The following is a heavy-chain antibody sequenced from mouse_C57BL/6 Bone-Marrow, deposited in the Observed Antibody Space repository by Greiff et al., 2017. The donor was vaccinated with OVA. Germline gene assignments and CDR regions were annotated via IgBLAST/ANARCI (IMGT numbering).Heavy chain of an antibody. CDR3: ARRGGLNYYGSSYAY. CDR1: GYAFSSYW. V-gene: IGHV1-80*01. J-gene: IGHJ3*01. CDR2: IYPGDGDT. Sequence: QVQLKQSGAELVKPGASVKISCKASGYAFSSYWMNWVKQRPGKGLEWIGQIYPGDGDTNYNGKFKGKATLTADKSSSTAYMQLSSLTSEDSAVYFCARRGGLNYYGSSYAYWGQGTLVTVSA. D-gene: IGHD1-1*01.